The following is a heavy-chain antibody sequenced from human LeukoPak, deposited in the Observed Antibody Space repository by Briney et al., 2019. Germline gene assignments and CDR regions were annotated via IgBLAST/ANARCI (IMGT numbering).Heavy chain of an antibody. D-gene: IGHD5/OR15-5a*01. CDR3: ARRITVSATNWFDP. V-gene: IGHV4-59*01. CDR1: GVSISSSF. J-gene: IGHJ5*02. Sequence: SETLSVTCTASGVSISSSFWTWIRQSPGKGLEWIAYIYYTGTTYYNPSLRSRLTISVDTSKNQFSLRLNSVTAADTAMYYCARRITVSATNWFDPWGQGTLVTVSS. CDR2: IYYTGTT.